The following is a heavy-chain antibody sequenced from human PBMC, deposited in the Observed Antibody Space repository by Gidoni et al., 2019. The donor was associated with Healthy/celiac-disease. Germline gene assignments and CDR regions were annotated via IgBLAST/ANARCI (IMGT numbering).Heavy chain of an antibody. CDR1: GFSLSTSGMC. CDR3: ARMYSSSSPFDY. Sequence: QVTLRESGPALVKPTQTLTLTCTFSGFSLSTSGMCASWIRHPPGKALEWLALIDWDDDKYYSTSLKTRLTISKDTSKNQVVLTMTNMDPVDTATYYCARMYSSSSPFDYWGQGTLVTVSS. J-gene: IGHJ4*02. V-gene: IGHV2-70*01. D-gene: IGHD6-6*01. CDR2: IDWDDDK.